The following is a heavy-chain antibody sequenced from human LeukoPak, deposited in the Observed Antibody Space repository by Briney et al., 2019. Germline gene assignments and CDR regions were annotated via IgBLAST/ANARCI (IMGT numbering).Heavy chain of an antibody. CDR3: ARDLNYDSAY. J-gene: IGHJ4*02. Sequence: GGSLRPSCAASGFTVSSNYMSWVRQAPGKGLEWVSVIYSGGSTYYADSVKGRFTISRDNSKNTVYLQMNSLRAEDTAVYYCARDLNYDSAYWGQGTLVTVSS. V-gene: IGHV3-53*01. CDR2: IYSGGST. D-gene: IGHD3-22*01. CDR1: GFTVSSNY.